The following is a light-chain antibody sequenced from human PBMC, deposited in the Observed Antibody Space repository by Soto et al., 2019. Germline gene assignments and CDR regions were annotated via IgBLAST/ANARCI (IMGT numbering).Light chain of an antibody. J-gene: IGKJ1*01. CDR3: QHYAGSPPWT. CDR1: QSVGSIY. CDR2: GVS. V-gene: IGKV3-20*01. Sequence: EIVLTQSLGTLSLSPGERATLSCRASQSVGSIYLAWYQQKPGQAPRLLIYGVSNRATGIPERFSGSGSGTDFTLTISRLEAEDFAVYYCQHYAGSPPWTFGQGTKVEIK.